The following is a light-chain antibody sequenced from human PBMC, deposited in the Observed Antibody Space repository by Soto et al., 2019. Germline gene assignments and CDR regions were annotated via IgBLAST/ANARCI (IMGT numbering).Light chain of an antibody. CDR1: QSISSY. CDR3: QQRRCSLS. V-gene: IGKV3-11*01. J-gene: IGKJ4*01. CDR2: DAS. Sequence: EIVLTQSPATLSLSPGERATLSCRASQSISSYLAWYQQKPGQAPRLLIYDASNRATGIPARFSGSGSGTDFTLTISSLEPEDFAVYYCQQRRCSLSFGGGTKVEIK.